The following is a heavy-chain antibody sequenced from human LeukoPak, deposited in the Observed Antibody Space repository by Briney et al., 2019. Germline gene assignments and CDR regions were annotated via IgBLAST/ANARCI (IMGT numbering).Heavy chain of an antibody. CDR1: GGSITGYY. J-gene: IGHJ4*02. CDR3: ARGNILTGYCFDL. Sequence: SETLSLTCAVYGGSITGYYWSWIRQTPGRGLEWVGEIHYTGATSYNPSLKSRATISTDTSKNQFSLRLSSVTAADTAVYYCARGNILTGYCFDLWGQGALVSVSS. D-gene: IGHD3-9*01. V-gene: IGHV4-34*01. CDR2: IHYTGAT.